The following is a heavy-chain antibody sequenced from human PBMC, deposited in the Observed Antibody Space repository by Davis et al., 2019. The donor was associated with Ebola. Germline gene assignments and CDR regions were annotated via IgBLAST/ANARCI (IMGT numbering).Heavy chain of an antibody. CDR2: IYYSGST. D-gene: IGHD2/OR15-2a*01. CDR1: GGSITTYY. Sequence: PSETLSLTCTVSGGSITTYYWNWMRQPPGKGLEWIGYIYYSGSTNYSTSLKSRVTISVDTSKNQFYLRLSSVTAADTAVYYCARQANSEGIAFDIWGQGTMVTVSS. V-gene: IGHV4-59*08. J-gene: IGHJ3*02. CDR3: ARQANSEGIAFDI.